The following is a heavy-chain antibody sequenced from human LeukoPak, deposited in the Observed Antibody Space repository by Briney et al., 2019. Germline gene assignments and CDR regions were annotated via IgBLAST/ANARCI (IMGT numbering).Heavy chain of an antibody. CDR1: GSILSSYA. CDR2: ISYDGSNK. J-gene: IGHJ5*02. D-gene: IGHD3-16*01. V-gene: IGHV3-30-3*01. Sequence: PGGSLRLSCAASGSILSSYAMHWVRQAPGKGLEWVAVISYDGSNKYYADSVKGRFTISRDNSKNTLYLQMNSLRAEDTAVYYCARAQGGKNWFDPWGQGTLVTVSS. CDR3: ARAQGGKNWFDP.